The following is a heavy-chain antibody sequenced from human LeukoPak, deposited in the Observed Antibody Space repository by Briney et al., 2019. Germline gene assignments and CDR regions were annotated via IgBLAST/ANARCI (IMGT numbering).Heavy chain of an antibody. CDR1: GYTFTGYY. Sequence: ASVKVSCKASGYTFTGYYMHWVRQAPGQGLEWMGWINPNSGGTNYAQKFQGRVTMTRDTSISTAYMELSRLRSDDTAVYYCARAGSGWYPHFDYWGQGTLVTVSS. CDR2: INPNSGGT. J-gene: IGHJ4*02. CDR3: ARAGSGWYPHFDY. D-gene: IGHD6-19*01. V-gene: IGHV1-2*02.